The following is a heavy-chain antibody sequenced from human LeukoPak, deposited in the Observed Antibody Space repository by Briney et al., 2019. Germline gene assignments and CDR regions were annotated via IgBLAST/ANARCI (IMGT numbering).Heavy chain of an antibody. V-gene: IGHV1-46*01. J-gene: IGHJ4*02. D-gene: IGHD2-21*01. CDR2: INPSGGST. Sequence: ASVKVSCKASGYTFTSYYMHWVRQAPGQGLEWMGLINPSGGSTIYAQRFQGRVTMTRDTSTSTLYMELSSLRSEDTAVYYCAGPDCGGDCYSGYYFDYWGQGTLVTVSS. CDR1: GYTFTSYY. CDR3: AGPDCGGDCYSGYYFDY.